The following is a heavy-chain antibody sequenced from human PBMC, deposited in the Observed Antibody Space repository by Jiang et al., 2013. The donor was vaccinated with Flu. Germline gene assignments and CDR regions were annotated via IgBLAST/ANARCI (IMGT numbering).Heavy chain of an antibody. CDR3: ASIEKTYYGSGTYEY. D-gene: IGHD3-10*01. CDR1: GYILTDLS. CDR2: FDPEDGEK. Sequence: SGAEVKKPGASVKVSCKVSGYILTDLSLHWVRQAPGKGLERMGGFDPEDGEKIYAQKFQGRVTMTEDTSTDTAYMELSSLRSEDTALYYCASIEKTYYGSGTYEYWGQG. J-gene: IGHJ4*02. V-gene: IGHV1-24*01.